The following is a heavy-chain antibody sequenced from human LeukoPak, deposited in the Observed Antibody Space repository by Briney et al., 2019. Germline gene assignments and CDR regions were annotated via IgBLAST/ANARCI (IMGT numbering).Heavy chain of an antibody. CDR3: AREPHYYDSSGYHLGYFDY. CDR1: GFTVSSNY. V-gene: IGHV3-66*01. CDR2: FYSGGST. D-gene: IGHD3-22*01. Sequence: PGGSLRLSCAASGFTVSSNYMSWVGQAPGKGLEWVSLFYSGGSTYYADSGKGRFTISRDNSKNTLYLQMNSLRAEDTAVYYCAREPHYYDSSGYHLGYFDYWGQGTLVTVSS. J-gene: IGHJ4*02.